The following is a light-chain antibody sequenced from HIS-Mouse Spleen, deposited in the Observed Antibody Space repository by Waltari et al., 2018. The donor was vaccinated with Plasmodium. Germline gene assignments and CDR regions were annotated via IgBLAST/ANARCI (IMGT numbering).Light chain of an antibody. V-gene: IGLV2-11*01. J-gene: IGLJ3*02. Sequence: QSALTQPRSVSGSPGQSVTISCTGTSSDVGGYNYVSWYQQHPGKAPKLMIYDVTKRPPGAPDRFSGAKSGNSASLTISGLHAEDEADYYCCSDAGSYTWVFGGGTKLTVL. CDR2: DVT. CDR3: CSDAGSYTWV. CDR1: SSDVGGYNY.